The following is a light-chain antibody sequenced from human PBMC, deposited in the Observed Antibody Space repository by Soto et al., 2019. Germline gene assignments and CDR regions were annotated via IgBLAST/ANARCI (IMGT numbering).Light chain of an antibody. CDR3: QQYNSYSRT. Sequence: DTQMTQSPSTLSASVGDRVTITCRASQSISSWLAWYQQKPGKAPKLLIYKASSLESGVPSRFSGSGSGTEITLTISSLQPDDFATYYCQQYNSYSRTFGQGTKVEIK. CDR1: QSISSW. J-gene: IGKJ1*01. V-gene: IGKV1-5*03. CDR2: KAS.